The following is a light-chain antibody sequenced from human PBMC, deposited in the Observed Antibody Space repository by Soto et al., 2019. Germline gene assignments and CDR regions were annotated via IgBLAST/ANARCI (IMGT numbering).Light chain of an antibody. CDR2: GAS. V-gene: IGKV3-20*01. CDR1: QSVSNSY. Sequence: EIVLTQSPGILSSSPGERATLSCRASQSVSNSYLAWYQQKPGQAPRLLIYGASSRAIGIPDRFSGSGSATDFTLTISRLEPEDFAVYFCQQYGSSPITFGQGTRLEIE. CDR3: QQYGSSPIT. J-gene: IGKJ5*01.